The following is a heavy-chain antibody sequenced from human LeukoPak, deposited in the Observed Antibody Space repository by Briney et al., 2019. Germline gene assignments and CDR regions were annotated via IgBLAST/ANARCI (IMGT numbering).Heavy chain of an antibody. J-gene: IGHJ3*02. V-gene: IGHV3-23*01. D-gene: IGHD3-10*01. Sequence: GGSLRLSCAASGFTFSSYAMSWVRQAPGKGLEWVSAISGSGGSTYYADSVKGRFTISRDNSKNTLYLQMNSLRAEDTAVYYCARVRMNVLLWFGELWGAFDIWGQGTMVTVSS. CDR1: GFTFSSYA. CDR2: ISGSGGST. CDR3: ARVRMNVLLWFGELWGAFDI.